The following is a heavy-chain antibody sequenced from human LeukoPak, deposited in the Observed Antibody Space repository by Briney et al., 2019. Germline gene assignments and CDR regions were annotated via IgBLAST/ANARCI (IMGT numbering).Heavy chain of an antibody. CDR2: IYRSGST. V-gene: IGHV4-59*01. CDR1: GGSISSYY. CDR3: ARAVGYSSGWYGNYFDY. Sequence: PSETLSLTCTVSGGSISSYYWSWVRQPPGKGPEWIGYIYRSGSTHYNPSLKSRVTISVDTSKSQFSLKLSSVAAADTALYYCARAVGYSSGWYGNYFDYWGQGILVTVSS. D-gene: IGHD6-19*01. J-gene: IGHJ4*02.